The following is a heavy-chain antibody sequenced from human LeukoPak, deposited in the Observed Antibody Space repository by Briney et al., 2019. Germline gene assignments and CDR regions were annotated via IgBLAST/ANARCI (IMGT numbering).Heavy chain of an antibody. CDR1: GFTFSSYA. CDR3: AKDRGNIVVVPAAMVFDY. J-gene: IGHJ4*02. D-gene: IGHD2-2*01. CDR2: ISGSGGST. Sequence: PGGSLRLSCAASGFTFSSYAMSWVRQAPGTGLEWVSAISGSGGSTYYADSVKGRFTISRDNSKNTLYLQMNSLRAEDTAVYYCAKDRGNIVVVPAAMVFDYWGQGTLVTVSS. V-gene: IGHV3-23*01.